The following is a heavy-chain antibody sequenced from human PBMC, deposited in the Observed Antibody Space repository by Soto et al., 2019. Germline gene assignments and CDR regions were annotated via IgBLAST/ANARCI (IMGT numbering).Heavy chain of an antibody. Sequence: ASVKVSCKASGGTFSSYAISWVRQAPGQGLEWMGGIIPIFGTANYAQKFQGRVTITADESTSTAYMELSSLRSEDTAVYYCARVLTMIVVVTPPPPAFDIWGQGTMVTVSS. J-gene: IGHJ3*02. CDR1: GGTFSSYA. CDR3: ARVLTMIVVVTPPPPAFDI. V-gene: IGHV1-69*13. D-gene: IGHD3-22*01. CDR2: IIPIFGTA.